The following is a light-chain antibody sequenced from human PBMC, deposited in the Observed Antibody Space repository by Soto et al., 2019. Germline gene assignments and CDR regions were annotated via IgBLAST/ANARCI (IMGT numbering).Light chain of an antibody. V-gene: IGLV3-21*04. CDR1: NIGSKS. CDR3: QVWDSSSDRVYV. J-gene: IGLJ1*01. Sequence: SYELTQPPSVSVAPGKTARITCGGNNIGSKSVHWYQQKPGQAPVLVIYYDSDRPSGIPERFSGSNSGNTATLTISRVEAGDEADYYCQVWDSSSDRVYVLGTG. CDR2: YDS.